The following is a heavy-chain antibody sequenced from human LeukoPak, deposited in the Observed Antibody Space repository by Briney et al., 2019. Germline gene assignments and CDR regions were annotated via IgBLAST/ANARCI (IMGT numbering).Heavy chain of an antibody. J-gene: IGHJ4*02. D-gene: IGHD4-17*01. V-gene: IGHV3-53*01. CDR1: GFTVSSSY. CDR3: ARVYGDPSYYFDY. CDR2: IYGGVGT. Sequence: GGSLRLSCVVSGFTVSSSYMSWVRQAPGKGLEWVSTIYGGVGTYYADSVKGRFTISRDNSKNTLYLQMNSLRAEDTAVYYCARVYGDPSYYFDYWGQGTLVTVSS.